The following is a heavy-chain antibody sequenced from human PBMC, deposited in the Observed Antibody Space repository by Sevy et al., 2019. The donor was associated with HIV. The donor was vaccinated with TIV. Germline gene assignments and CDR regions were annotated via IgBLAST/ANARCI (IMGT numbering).Heavy chain of an antibody. D-gene: IGHD5-12*01. CDR1: GYTFTGYY. CDR2: INANSGGT. V-gene: IGHV1-2*06. CDR3: ARGPDRAYDFYY. Sequence: ASVKVSCKASGYTFTGYYMHWVRQAPGQGLEWMGRINANSGGTNYAQKFQGRVTMTRDNSISKAYMELSRLSSDDTAVYYCARGPDRAYDFYYWGQGTLVTVSS. J-gene: IGHJ4*02.